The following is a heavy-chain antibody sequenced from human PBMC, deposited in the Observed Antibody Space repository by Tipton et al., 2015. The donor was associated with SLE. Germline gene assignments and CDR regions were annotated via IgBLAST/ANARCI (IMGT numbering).Heavy chain of an antibody. J-gene: IGHJ4*02. V-gene: IGHV3-15*07. D-gene: IGHD3-16*02. CDR3: TTAQPLFTLGRVIAGDY. CDR2: IKSKTDGGST. CDR1: GFTFSNAW. Sequence: GSLRLSCAASGFTFSNAWMNWVRQAPGKGLEWVGRIKSKTDGGSTDYAAPVKGRFTISRDDSKNTLYLQMNSLKTEDSAVYYCTTAQPLFTLGRVIAGDYWGQGTLVTVSS.